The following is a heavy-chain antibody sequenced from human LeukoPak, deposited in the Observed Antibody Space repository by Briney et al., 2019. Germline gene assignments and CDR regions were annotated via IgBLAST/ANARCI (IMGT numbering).Heavy chain of an antibody. J-gene: IGHJ4*02. CDR2: INHSGST. D-gene: IGHD3-22*01. CDR1: GGSFSGYY. Sequence: PSETLSLTCAVYGGSFSGYYRSWIRQPPGKGLEWIGEINHSGSTNYNPSLKSRVTTSVDTSKNQFSLKLSSVTAADTAVYYCARLYYYDSSGYYFDYWGQGTLVTVSS. V-gene: IGHV4-34*01. CDR3: ARLYYYDSSGYYFDY.